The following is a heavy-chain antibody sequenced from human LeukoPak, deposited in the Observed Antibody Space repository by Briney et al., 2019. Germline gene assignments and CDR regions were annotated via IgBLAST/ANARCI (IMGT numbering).Heavy chain of an antibody. CDR2: IYYSGST. J-gene: IGHJ6*02. Sequence: SETLSLTCTVSGGSISSGGYYWSWIRQHPGKGLEWIGYIYYSGSTYYNPSLKSRVTISVDTSKNQFSLKLSSVTAADTAVYYCARDSPDIVVVPAARRGGYGMDVWGQGTTVTVSS. V-gene: IGHV4-31*03. CDR1: GGSISSGGYY. CDR3: ARDSPDIVVVPAARRGGYGMDV. D-gene: IGHD2-2*01.